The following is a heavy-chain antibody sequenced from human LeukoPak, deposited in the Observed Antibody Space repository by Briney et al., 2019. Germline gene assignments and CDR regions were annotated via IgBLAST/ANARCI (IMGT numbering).Heavy chain of an antibody. CDR2: ISYDGSNK. CDR1: GFTFSTYA. D-gene: IGHD5-18*01. Sequence: GGSLRLSCAASGFTFSTYAMSWVRQAPGKGLEWVAVISYDGSNKYYADSVKGRFTISRDNSKNTLYLQMNSLRAEDTAVYYCARGEPSGYSYGPLDYWGQGTLVTVSS. V-gene: IGHV3-30*04. CDR3: ARGEPSGYSYGPLDY. J-gene: IGHJ4*02.